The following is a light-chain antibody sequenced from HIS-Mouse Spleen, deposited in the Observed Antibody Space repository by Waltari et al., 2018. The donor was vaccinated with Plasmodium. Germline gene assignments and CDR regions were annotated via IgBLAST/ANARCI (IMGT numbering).Light chain of an antibody. J-gene: IGLJ2*01. CDR3: SSYAGSNNLV. V-gene: IGLV2-8*01. CDR2: EVS. Sequence: QSALTQPPSASGSPGQSVTISCTGTSSDVGGYNYVSWYQQHPGKAPKLMIYEVSKRPSGVADRFSGAKSGNAASLTVSVLQAEDEADYYCSSYAGSNNLVFGGGTKLTVL. CDR1: SSDVGGYNY.